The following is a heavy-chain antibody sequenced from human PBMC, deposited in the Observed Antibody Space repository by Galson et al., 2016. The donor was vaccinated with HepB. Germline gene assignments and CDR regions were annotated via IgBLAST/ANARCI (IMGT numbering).Heavy chain of an antibody. CDR3: ATGGSRGISDAFGF. D-gene: IGHD3-16*01. Sequence: SLRLSCAASGFTFSNYWMSWVRQAPGKGLECVANLKQDGSDKYYVDSVMGRFTISRDNAKNSLYLQMNSLSAENTAVYYCATGGSRGISDAFGFWGQGTMATVSS. CDR1: GFTFSNYW. J-gene: IGHJ3*01. CDR2: LKQDGSDK. V-gene: IGHV3-7*01.